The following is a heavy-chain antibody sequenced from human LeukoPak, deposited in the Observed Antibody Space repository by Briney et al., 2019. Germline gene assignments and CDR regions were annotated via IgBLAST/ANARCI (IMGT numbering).Heavy chain of an antibody. J-gene: IGHJ6*03. V-gene: IGHV4-61*02. D-gene: IGHD4-17*01. CDR2: IYTSGST. Sequence: PSETLSLTCTVPGGSISSGSYYWGWIRQPAGKGLEWIGRIYTSGSTNYNPSLKSRATISVDTSKNQFSPKLSSVTAADTAVYYCARDSIYGEDYYYYMDVWGKGTTVTVSS. CDR1: GGSISSGSYY. CDR3: ARDSIYGEDYYYYMDV.